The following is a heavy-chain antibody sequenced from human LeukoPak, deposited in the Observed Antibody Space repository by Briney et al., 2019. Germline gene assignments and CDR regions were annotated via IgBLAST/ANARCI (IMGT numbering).Heavy chain of an antibody. CDR2: IYYSGST. CDR3: ARLLWFGELTLDYYGMDV. J-gene: IGHJ6*02. V-gene: IGHV4-59*01. CDR1: CGSISSYY. Sequence: SETLSLTCTVSCGSISSYYWSWIRQPPGKGLEWIGYIYYSGSTHYNPSLKSRVTISVDTSTHQFSLKLSSVTAADTAVYYFARLLWFGELTLDYYGMDVWGQGTTVTVSS. D-gene: IGHD3-10*01.